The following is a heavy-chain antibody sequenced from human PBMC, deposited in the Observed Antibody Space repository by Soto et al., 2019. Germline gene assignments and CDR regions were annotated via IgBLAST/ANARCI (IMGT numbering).Heavy chain of an antibody. Sequence: LSLTCAASGFTFSSYAMSWVRQAPGKGLEWVSAISGSGGSTYYADSVKGRFTISRDNSKNTLYLQMNSLRAEDTAVYYCAKDGGDCTNGVCYTAFDIWGQGTMVTVSS. CDR2: ISGSGGST. J-gene: IGHJ3*02. CDR1: GFTFSSYA. D-gene: IGHD2-8*01. V-gene: IGHV3-23*01. CDR3: AKDGGDCTNGVCYTAFDI.